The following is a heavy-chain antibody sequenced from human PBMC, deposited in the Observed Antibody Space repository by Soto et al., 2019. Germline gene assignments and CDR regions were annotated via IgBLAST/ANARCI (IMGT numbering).Heavy chain of an antibody. Sequence: SETLSFTCAVYGGSFSGYYWSWIRQPPGKGLEWIGEINHSGSTNYNPSLKSRVTISVDTSKNQFSLKLSSVTAADTAVYYCAISHEKLGTDDGGYFDYWGQGTLVTVSS. CDR3: AISHEKLGTDDGGYFDY. CDR2: INHSGST. V-gene: IGHV4-34*01. CDR1: GGSFSGYY. D-gene: IGHD7-27*01. J-gene: IGHJ4*02.